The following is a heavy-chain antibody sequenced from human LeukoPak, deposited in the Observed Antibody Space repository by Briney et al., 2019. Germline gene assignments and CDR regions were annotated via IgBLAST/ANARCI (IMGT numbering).Heavy chain of an antibody. J-gene: IGHJ4*02. CDR3: ARDRSEDRFDY. V-gene: IGHV3-48*03. CDR2: ISSSGSTI. D-gene: IGHD1-26*01. Sequence: GGSLRLSCAASGFTFSSYAMSWVRQAPGRGLEWVSFISSSGSTISYADSVKGRFTIPRDNAKNSLYLQMNSLRGEDTALYYCARDRSEDRFDYWGQGTLVTVSS. CDR1: GFTFSSYA.